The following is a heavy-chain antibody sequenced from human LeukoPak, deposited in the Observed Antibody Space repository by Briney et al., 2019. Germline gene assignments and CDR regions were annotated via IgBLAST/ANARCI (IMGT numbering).Heavy chain of an antibody. CDR1: GFTSSSYS. V-gene: IGHV3-21*01. J-gene: IGHJ5*02. CDR2: ISSSSSYI. Sequence: PGGSLRLSCAASGFTSSSYSMNWVRQAPGKGLEWVSSISSSSSYIYYADSVKGRFTISRDNAKNSLYLQMNSLRAEDTAVYYCARDRDGSGSYYNVATGWFDPWGQGTLVTVSS. CDR3: ARDRDGSGSYYNVATGWFDP. D-gene: IGHD3-10*01.